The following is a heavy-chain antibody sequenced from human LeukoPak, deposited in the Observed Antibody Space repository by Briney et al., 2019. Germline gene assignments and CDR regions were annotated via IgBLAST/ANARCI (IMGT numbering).Heavy chain of an antibody. D-gene: IGHD3-22*01. Sequence: ASVKVSCKASGYTFTSYDINWVRQATGQGLEWMGWMNPNSGNTGYAQKFQGRVTMTRNTSISTAYMELSSLRSEDTAVYYCARGRDTMIVGGFDYWGQGTLVTVSS. J-gene: IGHJ4*02. CDR1: GYTFTSYD. CDR3: ARGRDTMIVGGFDY. CDR2: MNPNSGNT. V-gene: IGHV1-8*01.